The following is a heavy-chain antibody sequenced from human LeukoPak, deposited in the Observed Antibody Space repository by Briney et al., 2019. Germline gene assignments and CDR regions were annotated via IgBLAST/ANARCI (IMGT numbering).Heavy chain of an antibody. Sequence: GGSLRLSCAASGFTFSDYYMSWIRQAPGKGLEWVSYISSSSGYTNYADSVKGRFTISRDNAKNSLYLQMNSLRAEDTAVYYCARRAMVRGVMNAFDIWGQGTMVTVSS. D-gene: IGHD3-10*01. CDR2: ISSSSGYT. J-gene: IGHJ3*02. CDR1: GFTFSDYY. V-gene: IGHV3-11*06. CDR3: ARRAMVRGVMNAFDI.